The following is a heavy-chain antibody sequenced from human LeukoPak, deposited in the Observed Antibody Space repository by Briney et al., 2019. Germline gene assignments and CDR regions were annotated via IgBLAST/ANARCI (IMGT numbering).Heavy chain of an antibody. J-gene: IGHJ4*02. CDR3: ARDEDSNNYYFDY. CDR1: GFTFSSYG. D-gene: IGHD4-11*01. V-gene: IGHV3-33*01. Sequence: GGSLRLSCAASGFTFSSYGMHWVRQAPGKGLEWVAVIWYDGSNKYYADSVKGRFTISRDNSKNTLYLQMNSLRAEDTAVYYCARDEDSNNYYFDYWGQGTPVTVSS. CDR2: IWYDGSNK.